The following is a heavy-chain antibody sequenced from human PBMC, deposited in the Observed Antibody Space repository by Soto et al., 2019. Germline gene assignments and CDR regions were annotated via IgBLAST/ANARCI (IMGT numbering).Heavy chain of an antibody. CDR1: GFSLSTSGVG. D-gene: IGHD3-22*01. Sequence: SGPTLVNPTQTLTLTCTFSGFSLSTSGVGVGLIRQPPGKALGWVGLIYWDDYKRYRPSLKSRLPITKETSKNQVVLTMTNMDPVDTATYYCVLSRRHYYDRRGSPYYFDSWGQGALVTVSS. J-gene: IGHJ4*02. CDR2: IYWDDYK. CDR3: VLSRRHYYDRRGSPYYFDS. V-gene: IGHV2-5*02.